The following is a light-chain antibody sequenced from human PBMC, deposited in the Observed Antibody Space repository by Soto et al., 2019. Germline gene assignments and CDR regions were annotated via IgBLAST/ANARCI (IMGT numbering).Light chain of an antibody. J-gene: IGLJ1*01. V-gene: IGLV2-14*01. CDR1: SSDVGGYNY. Sequence: QSVLTQPASVSGSPGQSITISCTGTSSDVGGYNYVSWYQQHPGKAPKLIIYEVSNRPTGVSIRFSGSKSGHTASLTISGLQSEDEADYFCTSYTSSSTLDVFGTGTRSPS. CDR3: TSYTSSSTLDV. CDR2: EVS.